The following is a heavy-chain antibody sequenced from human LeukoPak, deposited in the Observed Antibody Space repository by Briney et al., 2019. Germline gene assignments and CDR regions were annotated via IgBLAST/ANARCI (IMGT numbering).Heavy chain of an antibody. CDR2: IRSKAYGGTT. CDR3: RGPTQQWLYSGTDV. CDR1: GFTFGDHA. D-gene: IGHD5-18*01. V-gene: IGHV3-49*04. Sequence: GGSLRLSCTASGFTFGDHAMSWVRQAPGKGLEWLSFIRSKAYGGTTEYAASAKGRFTISRDDSKSIAYLQMNSLTTEDTAVYCSRGPTQQWLYSGTDVWGQGTTVIVSS. J-gene: IGHJ6*02.